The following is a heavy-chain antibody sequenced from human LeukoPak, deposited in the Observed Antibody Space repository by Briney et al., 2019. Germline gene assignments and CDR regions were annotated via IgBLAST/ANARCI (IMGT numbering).Heavy chain of an antibody. J-gene: IGHJ4*02. CDR2: LISGGSP. D-gene: IGHD2-15*01. CDR3: VRQRGSCNEGTCYFDN. V-gene: IGHV3-23*01. Sequence: GGSLRLSCAASGFTFSSYVMSWVRQAPGKGLECVSALISGGSPYYADSVKGRFTISRDNSKNTLFLQMNSLRVEDTAIYYCVRQRGSCNEGTCYFDNWGQGTLVSVSS. CDR1: GFTFSSYV.